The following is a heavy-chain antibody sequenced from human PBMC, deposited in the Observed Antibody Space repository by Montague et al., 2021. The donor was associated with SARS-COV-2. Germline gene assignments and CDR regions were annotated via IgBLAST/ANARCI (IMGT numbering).Heavy chain of an antibody. V-gene: IGHV2-70*11. Sequence: PALVKPTQTLTLTCTFSGFSLSTSGMCVSWIRQPPGKALEWPARIDWXDDKCYSTSLKTRLTISKDTSKNQVVLTMTNMDPVDTATYYCARILATVNAFDIWGQGTMVTVSS. J-gene: IGHJ3*02. CDR2: IDWXDDK. CDR1: GFSLSTSGMC. D-gene: IGHD4-17*01. CDR3: ARILATVNAFDI.